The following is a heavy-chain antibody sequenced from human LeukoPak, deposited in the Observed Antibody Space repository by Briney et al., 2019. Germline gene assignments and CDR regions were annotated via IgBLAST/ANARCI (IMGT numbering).Heavy chain of an antibody. CDR2: ISGNDAGT. CDR3: AGLGDIVIVAASILEY. Sequence: GSLRLSFETSGFTFSIYAMSWVRQAPGEGVEWVSPISGNDAGTYYADSVKGRFTISRDNSKNTLYLQMTSLRAEDTAVYYCAGLGDIVIVAASILEYWGQGTLVTVSS. D-gene: IGHD2-2*01. V-gene: IGHV3-23*01. J-gene: IGHJ4*02. CDR1: GFTFSIYA.